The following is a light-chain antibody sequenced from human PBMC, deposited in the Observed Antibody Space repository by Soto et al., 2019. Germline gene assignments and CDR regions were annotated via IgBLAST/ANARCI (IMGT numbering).Light chain of an antibody. V-gene: IGLV2-8*01. CDR1: GSDIGGYNF. CDR3: SSYAGSNNWV. J-gene: IGLJ3*02. CDR2: EVN. Sequence: QSALTQPPSASGSPGQSVTISCTGTGSDIGGYNFVSWYQQHPGKVPKLIIYEVNKRPSGVPDRFSGSKSGNTASLTVSGLQADDEADYYCSSYAGSNNWVFGGGTKLTVL.